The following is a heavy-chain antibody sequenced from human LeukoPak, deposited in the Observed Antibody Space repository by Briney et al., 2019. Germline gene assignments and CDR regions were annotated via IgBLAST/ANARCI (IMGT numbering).Heavy chain of an antibody. CDR2: IYYSGST. Sequence: PSETLSLTCTVSGGSISSYYWSWIRQPPGKGLEWIGYIYYSGSTNYNPSLKSRVTISVDTSKNQFSLKLSSVTAADTAVYYCAGQPRYFGFVDYWGQGTLVTVSS. CDR3: AGQPRYFGFVDY. CDR1: GGSISSYY. V-gene: IGHV4-59*08. J-gene: IGHJ4*02. D-gene: IGHD3-9*01.